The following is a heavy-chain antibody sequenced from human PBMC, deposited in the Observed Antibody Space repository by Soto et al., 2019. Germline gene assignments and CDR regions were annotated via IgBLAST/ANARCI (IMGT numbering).Heavy chain of an antibody. CDR1: GGSFSGYY. Sequence: SETLSLTCAVYGGSFSGYYWSWIRQPPGKGLEWIGEINHSGSTNYNPSLKSRVTISVDTSKNQFSLKLSSVTAADTAVYYCARVSSSGSYYYYYGMDVWGQGTTVTVSS. D-gene: IGHD3-10*01. CDR2: INHSGST. CDR3: ARVSSSGSYYYYYGMDV. J-gene: IGHJ6*02. V-gene: IGHV4-34*01.